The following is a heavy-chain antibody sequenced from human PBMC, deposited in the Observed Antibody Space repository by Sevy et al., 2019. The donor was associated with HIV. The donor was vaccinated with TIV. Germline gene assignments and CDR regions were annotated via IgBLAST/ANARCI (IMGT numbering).Heavy chain of an antibody. J-gene: IGHJ3*02. D-gene: IGHD3-22*01. CDR2: INHSGST. Sequence: SETVSLTCAVYGGSFSGYYWSWIRQPPGKGLEWIGEINHSGSTNYNPSLKSRVTISVDTSKNQFSLKLSSVTAADTAVYYCARAALGDSSFDAFDIWGQGTMVTVSS. CDR3: ARAALGDSSFDAFDI. CDR1: GGSFSGYY. V-gene: IGHV4-34*01.